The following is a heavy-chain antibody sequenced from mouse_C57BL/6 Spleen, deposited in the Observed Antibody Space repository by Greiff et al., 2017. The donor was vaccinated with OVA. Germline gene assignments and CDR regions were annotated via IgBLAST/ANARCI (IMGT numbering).Heavy chain of an antibody. CDR1: GYTFTDYN. CDR2: INPNNGGT. J-gene: IGHJ3*01. Sequence: VQLQQSGPELVKPGASVKIPCKASGYTFTDYNMDWVKQSHGKSLEWIGDINPNNGGTIYNQKFKGKATLTVDKSSSTAYMELRSLTSEDTAVYYCASEYYYGSSPFAYWGQGTLVTVSA. V-gene: IGHV1-18*01. CDR3: ASEYYYGSSPFAY. D-gene: IGHD1-1*01.